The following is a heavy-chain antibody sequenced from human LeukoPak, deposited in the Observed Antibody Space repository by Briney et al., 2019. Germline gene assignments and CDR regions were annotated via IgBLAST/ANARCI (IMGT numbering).Heavy chain of an antibody. CDR2: IYPGDSDT. V-gene: IGHV5-51*01. CDR3: ARQYSSSLNWFDP. D-gene: IGHD6-13*01. Sequence: GESLKISCKGSGYSFSSNWIGWVRQMPGKGLEWMGIIYPGDSDTRYSPSFQGQVTISADKSISTAYLQWSSLKASDTAMYYCARQYSSSLNWFDPWGQGTLVTVSS. CDR1: GYSFSSNW. J-gene: IGHJ5*02.